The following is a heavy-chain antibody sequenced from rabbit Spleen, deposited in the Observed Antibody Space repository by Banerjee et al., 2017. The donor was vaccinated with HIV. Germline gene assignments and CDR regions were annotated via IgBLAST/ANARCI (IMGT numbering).Heavy chain of an antibody. CDR3: ARDTSSSFSSYGMDL. D-gene: IGHD1-1*01. CDR1: GVSFSGDSY. V-gene: IGHV1S45*01. J-gene: IGHJ6*01. CDR2: IDTGSSGFT. Sequence: QEQLEESGGGLVQPEGSLTLTCTASGVSFSGDSYMCWVRQAPGNGLEWTACIDTGSSGFTYFASWAKGRFTISKTSSTTVTLQMTSLTAADTATYFCARDTSSSFSSYGMDLWGQGTLVTVS.